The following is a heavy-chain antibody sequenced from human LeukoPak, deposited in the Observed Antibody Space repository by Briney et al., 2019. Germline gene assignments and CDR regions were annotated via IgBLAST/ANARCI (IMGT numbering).Heavy chain of an antibody. Sequence: ASVKVSCKASGYTFTGYYMHWVRQAPGQGLEWMGWINPNSGGINYAQKFQGRVTMTRDTSISTAYMELSRLRSDDTAVYYCARDPSIAARGSFDPWGQGTLVTVSS. CDR3: ARDPSIAARGSFDP. J-gene: IGHJ5*02. CDR1: GYTFTGYY. V-gene: IGHV1-2*02. CDR2: INPNSGGI. D-gene: IGHD6-6*01.